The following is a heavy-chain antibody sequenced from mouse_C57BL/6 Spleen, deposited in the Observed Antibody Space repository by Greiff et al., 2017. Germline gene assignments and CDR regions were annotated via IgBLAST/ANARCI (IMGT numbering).Heavy chain of an antibody. Sequence: QVQLKQSGAELVRPGSSVKLSCKASGYTFTSYWMHWVKQRPIQGLEWIGNIYPSDSETHYNQKFKDKATLTVDKASSTAYMQLSSLTSEDSAVYYCARTGYDYDKGGYFDVWGTGTTVTVSS. CDR2: IYPSDSET. CDR1: GYTFTSYW. J-gene: IGHJ1*03. D-gene: IGHD2-4*01. V-gene: IGHV1-52*01. CDR3: ARTGYDYDKGGYFDV.